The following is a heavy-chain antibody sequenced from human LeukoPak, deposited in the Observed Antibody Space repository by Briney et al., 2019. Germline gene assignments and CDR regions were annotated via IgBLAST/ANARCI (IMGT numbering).Heavy chain of an antibody. D-gene: IGHD6-19*01. J-gene: IGHJ4*02. V-gene: IGHV3-11*03. Sequence: GGSLRLSCAASGFTFSDYYMSWIRKAPGKGLEWVSYISSSSYTNYADSVKGRFTISRDNAKNSLYLQMNSLRAEDTAVYYCARSGQWLVKRYFDYWGQGTLVTVSS. CDR3: ARSGQWLVKRYFDY. CDR1: GFTFSDYY. CDR2: ISSSSYT.